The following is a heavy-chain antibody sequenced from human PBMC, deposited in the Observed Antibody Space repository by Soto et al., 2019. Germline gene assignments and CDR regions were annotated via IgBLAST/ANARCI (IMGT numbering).Heavy chain of an antibody. D-gene: IGHD1-1*01. CDR3: AKGSVLRFVEAQLAILGGVYV. CDR1: GFTFSSYG. J-gene: IGHJ6*02. CDR2: MSYDGSHG. V-gene: IGHV3-33*06. Sequence: GGSLRLSCVASGFTFSSYGRHWVRQAPGKGLEWVAVMSYDGSHGYYADSVKGRFTISRDNSKTILYLQMNSLRLEDTAVYYCAKGSVLRFVEAQLAILGGVYVWGEGAMVTGS.